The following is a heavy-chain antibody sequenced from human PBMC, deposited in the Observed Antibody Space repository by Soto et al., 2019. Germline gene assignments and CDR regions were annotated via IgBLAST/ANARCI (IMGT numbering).Heavy chain of an antibody. CDR3: ARSGILYYYDSSGYGGVGEARDAFDI. Sequence: SETLSLTCTVSGVPIRSYFWSWIRQPPGKGLEWIGYTYYTADSNYSPSLKSRATISADPSRKQFSLRLTGVTAADTAVYYCARSGILYYYDSSGYGGVGEARDAFDIWGQGTMVTVSS. CDR2: TYYTADS. CDR1: GVPIRSYF. V-gene: IGHV4-59*01. J-gene: IGHJ3*02. D-gene: IGHD3-22*01.